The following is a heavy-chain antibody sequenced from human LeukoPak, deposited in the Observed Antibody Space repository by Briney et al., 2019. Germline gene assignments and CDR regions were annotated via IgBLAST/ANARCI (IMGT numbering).Heavy chain of an antibody. J-gene: IGHJ4*02. V-gene: IGHV1-8*03. CDR2: INPNSGNT. Sequence: AASVKVSCKASGYTFTSYDINWVRQATGQGLEWMGWINPNSGNTGYAQKFQGRVTITRNTSISTAYMELSSLRSEDTAVYYCASSRGIVGASAFEYWGQGTLVTVSS. D-gene: IGHD1-26*01. CDR3: ASSRGIVGASAFEY. CDR1: GYTFTSYD.